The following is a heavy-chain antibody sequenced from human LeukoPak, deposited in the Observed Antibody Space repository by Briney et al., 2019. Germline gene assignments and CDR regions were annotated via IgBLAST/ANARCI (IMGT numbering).Heavy chain of an antibody. CDR3: AGPGIAVAGTGYYGMDV. D-gene: IGHD6-19*01. CDR1: GGSISSYY. J-gene: IGHJ6*02. Sequence: PSETLSLTCTVSGGSISSYYWSWIRQPPGKGLEWIGYIYYSGSTNYNPSLKSRVTISVDTSKNQFSLKLSSVTAADTAVYYCAGPGIAVAGTGYYGMDVWGQGTTVTVSS. CDR2: IYYSGST. V-gene: IGHV4-59*01.